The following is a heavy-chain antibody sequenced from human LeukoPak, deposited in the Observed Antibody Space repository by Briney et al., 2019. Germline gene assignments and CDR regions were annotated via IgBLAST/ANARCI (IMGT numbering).Heavy chain of an antibody. V-gene: IGHV3-33*01. CDR2: IWYDGGNK. CDR1: GFTFSSYG. Sequence: GGSLRLSCAASGFTFSSYGMHWVRQAPGKGLEWVAVIWYDGGNKYYADSVKGRFTISRDNSKNTLYLQMNSLRAEDTAVYYCARDGYSSGWYGPDYWGQGTLVTVSS. J-gene: IGHJ4*02. D-gene: IGHD6-19*01. CDR3: ARDGYSSGWYGPDY.